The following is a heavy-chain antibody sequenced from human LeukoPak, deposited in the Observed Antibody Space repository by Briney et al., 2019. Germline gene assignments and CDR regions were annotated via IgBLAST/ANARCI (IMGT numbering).Heavy chain of an antibody. J-gene: IGHJ5*02. CDR1: GFTFDDYN. V-gene: IGHV3-43*01. D-gene: IGHD3-22*01. CDR3: VKDNFYDSNLSDP. Sequence: GGSLRLSCAASGFTFDDYNMIWVRQTPGKGLEWVSLITWDGGETFYADSVQGRFTISRDNTRDSLYLHMTSLKVEDTAFYCCVKDNFYDSNLSDPWGQGTLVTVSS. CDR2: ITWDGGET.